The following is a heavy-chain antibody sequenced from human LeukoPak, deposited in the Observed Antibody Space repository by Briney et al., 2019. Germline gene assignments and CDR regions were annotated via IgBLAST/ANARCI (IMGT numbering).Heavy chain of an antibody. CDR2: ISITVTTM. V-gene: IGHV3-48*03. D-gene: IGHD5-18*01. J-gene: IGHJ6*02. Sequence: GGSLRLSCAASGFTFRSYEMSWVRQAPGKGLEWVSLISITVTTMHYADSVKGLFTISRDNAKNSMYLQMNSLRAEDSAVYYCARRLPYYGMDVWGQGTTVTVSS. CDR3: ARRLPYYGMDV. CDR1: GFTFRSYE.